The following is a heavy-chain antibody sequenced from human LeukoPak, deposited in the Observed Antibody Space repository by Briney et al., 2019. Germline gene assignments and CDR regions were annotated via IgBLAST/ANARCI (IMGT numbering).Heavy chain of an antibody. V-gene: IGHV1-3*01. Sequence: ASVKVSCKASGYTFTSYAMHWVRQAPGQRLEWMGWINAGNGNTKYSQKFQGRVTITRDTSASTAYMELSSLRSEDTAVYYCARDPFRMGRDAFDIWGQGTMVTVSS. CDR2: INAGNGNT. J-gene: IGHJ3*02. CDR1: GYTFTSYA. D-gene: IGHD2-21*01. CDR3: ARDPFRMGRDAFDI.